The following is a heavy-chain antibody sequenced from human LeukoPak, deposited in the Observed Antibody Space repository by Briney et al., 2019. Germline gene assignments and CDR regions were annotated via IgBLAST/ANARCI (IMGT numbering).Heavy chain of an antibody. CDR1: ALTLSEHT. CDR2: SRRKSMGYTT. Sequence: GGSLRLSCTASALTLSEHTIDWVRQAPGKGLEWVGRSRRKSMGYTTQYAASVKGRFTLSRDDSQNSLYLQMNNLETEDTAVYFCARDGGQNANTVFDVWGQGTMVTVSS. D-gene: IGHD3-16*01. J-gene: IGHJ3*01. CDR3: ARDGGQNANTVFDV. V-gene: IGHV3-72*01.